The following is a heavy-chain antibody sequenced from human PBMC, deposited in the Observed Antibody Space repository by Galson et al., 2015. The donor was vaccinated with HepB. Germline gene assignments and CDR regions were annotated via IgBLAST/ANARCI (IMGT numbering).Heavy chain of an antibody. CDR3: VKEGSWVGGDWFDP. CDR2: INGRGSTR. J-gene: IGHJ5*02. V-gene: IGHV3-23*01. Sequence: SLRLSCAGSGFIFRHHAMAWIRQAPGKGLEWVSGINGRGSTRAYSDAVKGRFSISRDNSKDTVFLPMDNLRAEDTAVYYCVKEGSWVGGDWFDPWGQGALVTVS. D-gene: IGHD3-3*01. CDR1: GFIFRHHA.